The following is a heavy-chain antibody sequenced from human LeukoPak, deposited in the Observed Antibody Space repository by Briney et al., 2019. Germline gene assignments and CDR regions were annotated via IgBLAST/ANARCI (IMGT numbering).Heavy chain of an antibody. D-gene: IGHD3-9*01. CDR2: IKQDGSEN. CDR3: ARVNLRYPFDY. V-gene: IGHV3-7*01. J-gene: IGHJ4*02. CDR1: GFTFSSYW. Sequence: GGSLRLSCAASGFTFSSYWMSWVRQAPGKGLEWVANIKQDGSENYYVDSVKGRFTISRDNAKNSLYLQMNSLRAEDTAVYYCARVNLRYPFDYWGQGTLVTVSS.